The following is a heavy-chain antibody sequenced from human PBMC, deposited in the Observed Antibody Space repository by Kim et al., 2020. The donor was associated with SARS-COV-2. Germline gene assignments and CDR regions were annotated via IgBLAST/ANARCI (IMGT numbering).Heavy chain of an antibody. Sequence: ASVKVSCKASGYTFTSYAMNWVRQAPGQGLEWMGWINTNTGNPTYAQGFTGRFVFSLDTSVSTAYLQISSLKAEDTAVYYCARDTWGLYYDYVWGSYRRPPSDYWGQGTLVTVSS. CDR2: INTNTGNP. D-gene: IGHD3-16*02. V-gene: IGHV7-4-1*02. J-gene: IGHJ4*02. CDR3: ARDTWGLYYDYVWGSYRRPPSDY. CDR1: GYTFTSYA.